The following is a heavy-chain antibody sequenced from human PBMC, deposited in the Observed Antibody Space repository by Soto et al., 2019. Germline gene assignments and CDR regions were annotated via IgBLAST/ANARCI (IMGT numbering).Heavy chain of an antibody. Sequence: ASVKVSCKASGYTVTGYYMHWVRQAPGQGLEWMGWINPNSGGTNYAQKFQGWVTMTRDTSISTAYMELSRLRSDDTAVYYCARGYYDILTPPHYYGMDAWGQGTTVTVSS. D-gene: IGHD3-9*01. CDR1: GYTVTGYY. J-gene: IGHJ6*02. CDR2: INPNSGGT. CDR3: ARGYYDILTPPHYYGMDA. V-gene: IGHV1-2*04.